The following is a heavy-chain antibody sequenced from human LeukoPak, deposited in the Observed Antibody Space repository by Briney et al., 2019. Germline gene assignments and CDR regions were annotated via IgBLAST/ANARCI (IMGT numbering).Heavy chain of an antibody. D-gene: IGHD6-19*01. CDR1: GFTFSSYW. J-gene: IGHJ4*02. CDR2: INSDGSST. V-gene: IGHV3-74*01. CDR3: ARVSSGWANLFDY. Sequence: PGGSLRLSCAASGFTFSSYWMHWVRQAPGKGLVWVSRINSDGSSTSYADSVKGRFTISRGNAKNTLYLQMNSLRAEDTAVYYCARVSSGWANLFDYWGQGTLVTVSS.